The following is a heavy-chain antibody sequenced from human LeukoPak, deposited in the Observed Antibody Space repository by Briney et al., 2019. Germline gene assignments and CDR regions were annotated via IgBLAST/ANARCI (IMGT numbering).Heavy chain of an antibody. J-gene: IGHJ6*02. CDR2: IIPILGIA. D-gene: IGHD1-26*01. CDR3: ARESGSYTDYYYYGMDV. V-gene: IGHV1-69*04. CDR1: GYTFTSYY. Sequence: SVKVSCKASGYTFTSYYMHWVRQAPGQGLEWMGRIIPILGIANYAQKFQGRVTITADKSTSTAYMELSSLRSEDTAVYYCARESGSYTDYYYYGMDVWGQGTTVTVSS.